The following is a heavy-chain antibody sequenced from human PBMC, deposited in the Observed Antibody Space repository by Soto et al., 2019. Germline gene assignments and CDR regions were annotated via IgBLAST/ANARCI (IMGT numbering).Heavy chain of an antibody. CDR1: EFTFRDNA. J-gene: IGHJ4*02. CDR3: AKGGRQWLVTSDFNY. CDR2: VSHDGRNK. V-gene: IGHV3-30*18. D-gene: IGHD6-19*01. Sequence: VQLVESGGGGFKLGRSRRLPGAASEFTFRDNALNWARKPQGKGLGGVEVVSHDGRNKHYADSVKGRFTISRDSSKNTVSLEMTSLRAEDTAVYYCAKGGRQWLVTSDFNYWGQGALVTVSS.